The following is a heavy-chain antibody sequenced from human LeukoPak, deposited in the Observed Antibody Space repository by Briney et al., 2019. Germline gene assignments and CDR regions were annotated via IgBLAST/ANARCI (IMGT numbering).Heavy chain of an antibody. CDR1: GYTFTCYY. Sequence: ASVKVSCKASGYTFTCYYMHWVRQAPGQGLEWMGWINPNSGGTNYAQKFQGRVTMTRDTSISTAYMELSRLRSDDTAVYYCADTYYYDSSGYYSLDYWGQGTLVTVSS. CDR2: INPNSGGT. D-gene: IGHD3-22*01. CDR3: ADTYYYDSSGYYSLDY. V-gene: IGHV1-2*02. J-gene: IGHJ4*02.